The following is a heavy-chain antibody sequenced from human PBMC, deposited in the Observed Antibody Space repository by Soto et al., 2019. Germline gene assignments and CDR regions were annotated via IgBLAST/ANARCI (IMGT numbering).Heavy chain of an antibody. Sequence: SETLSLTCPVSGGSISSGGYYWSWIRQHPGKGLEWIGYIYYSGSTYYNPSLKSRVTISVDTSKNQFSLKLSSVTAADTAVYYCARDKAAAAGRSGWFDPWGQGTLVTVSS. CDR2: IYYSGST. V-gene: IGHV4-31*03. CDR1: GGSISSGGYY. J-gene: IGHJ5*02. CDR3: ARDKAAAAGRSGWFDP. D-gene: IGHD6-13*01.